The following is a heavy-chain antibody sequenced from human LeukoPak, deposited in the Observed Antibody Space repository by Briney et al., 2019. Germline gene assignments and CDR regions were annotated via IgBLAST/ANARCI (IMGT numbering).Heavy chain of an antibody. J-gene: IGHJ4*02. Sequence: SETLSLTCTVSGGSISSSSYYWGWIRQPPGKGLEWIGSIYYSGSTYYNPSLKSRVTISVDRSKNQFSLKLSSVTAADTAVYYCARFRYYDILTGYPRYYFDYWGQGTLVTVSS. D-gene: IGHD3-9*01. CDR1: GGSISSSSYY. CDR2: IYYSGST. CDR3: ARFRYYDILTGYPRYYFDY. V-gene: IGHV4-39*07.